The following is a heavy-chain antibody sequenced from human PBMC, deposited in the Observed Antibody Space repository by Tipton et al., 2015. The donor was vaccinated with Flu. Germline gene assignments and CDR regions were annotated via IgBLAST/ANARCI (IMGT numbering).Heavy chain of an antibody. V-gene: IGHV1-2*02. Sequence: QVQLVQSGAEVKKPGASVKVSCKASGYTFTGYYIHWVRQAPGQGLEWMGWINPNSGVTNYAQKFQGRVTMTRDTSINTAYMDLSRLRSDDTAVYYCARANRVVATTKGVDSWGQGTLVTVPS. J-gene: IGHJ4*02. CDR3: ARANRVVATTKGVDS. D-gene: IGHD5-12*01. CDR1: GYTFTGYY. CDR2: INPNSGVT.